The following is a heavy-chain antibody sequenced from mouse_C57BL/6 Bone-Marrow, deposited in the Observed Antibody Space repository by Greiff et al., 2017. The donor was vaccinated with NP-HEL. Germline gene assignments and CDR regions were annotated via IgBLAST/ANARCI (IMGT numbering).Heavy chain of an antibody. CDR1: GFTFSSYA. Sequence: DVQLLESGGGLVKPGGSLKLSCAASGFTFSSYAMSWVRQTPEKRLEWVATISAGGSYTYYPDNVKGRFTISRDNAKNNLYLQMSHLKSEDTAMYYCARDDDGYAYAMDYWGQGTSVTVSS. J-gene: IGHJ4*01. CDR2: ISAGGSYT. V-gene: IGHV5-4*01. D-gene: IGHD2-3*01. CDR3: ARDDDGYAYAMDY.